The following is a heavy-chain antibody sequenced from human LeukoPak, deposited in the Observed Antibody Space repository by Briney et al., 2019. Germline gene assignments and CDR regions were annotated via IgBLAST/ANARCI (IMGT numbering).Heavy chain of an antibody. V-gene: IGHV3-49*04. J-gene: IGHJ4*02. D-gene: IGHD3-10*01. CDR3: TTYRGLPFDY. Sequence: GGSLRLSCTASGFTFGDYAMSWVRQAPGKGLEWVGFIRSKAYGGTTEYAASVKGRFTISRDDSKNTLYLQMNSLKTEDTAVYYCTTYRGLPFDYWGQGTLVTVSS. CDR1: GFTFGDYA. CDR2: IRSKAYGGTT.